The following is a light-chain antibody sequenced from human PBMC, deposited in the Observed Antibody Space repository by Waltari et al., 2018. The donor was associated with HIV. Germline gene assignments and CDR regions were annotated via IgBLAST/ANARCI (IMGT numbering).Light chain of an antibody. CDR3: QQTHKIPYT. CDR1: QSIRSH. V-gene: IGKV1-39*01. CDR2: AAS. J-gene: IGKJ2*01. Sequence: DIQMTQSPSSLSASVGDRVTITCRASQSIRSHLNWYQQKPGKAPKFLIYAASNLQSGVPSRFSGSGSGTDFTLTISSLQPDDFATYFCQQTHKIPYTFGQGTKLEIK.